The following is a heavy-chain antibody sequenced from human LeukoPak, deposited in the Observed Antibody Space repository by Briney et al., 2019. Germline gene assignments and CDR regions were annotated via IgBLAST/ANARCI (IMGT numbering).Heavy chain of an antibody. J-gene: IGHJ4*02. CDR3: ARDCGSTSCHFDY. CDR2: IKSKTDGGTT. Sequence: GGSLRLSCAASGFTLSNAWMSWVRQAPGKGLEWVGRIKSKTDGGTTDYAAPVKGRFTISRDDSKNTLYLQMNSLRAEDTAVYYCARDCGSTSCHFDYWGQGTLVTVYS. D-gene: IGHD2-2*01. CDR1: GFTLSNAW. V-gene: IGHV3-15*01.